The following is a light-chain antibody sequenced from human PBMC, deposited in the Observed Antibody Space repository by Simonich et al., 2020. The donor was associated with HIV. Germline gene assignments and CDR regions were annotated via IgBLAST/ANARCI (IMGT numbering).Light chain of an antibody. CDR2: KDR. CDR1: ALPKQY. Sequence: SYELTQPPSVSVSPGQTARITCSGDALPKQYAYWYQQKPGQAPVLVIYKDRERPSGFPERFSGSSSGTTVTLTISGVQAEDEADYYCQSADSSGTVVFGGGTKLTVL. J-gene: IGLJ2*01. CDR3: QSADSSGTVV. V-gene: IGLV3-25*03.